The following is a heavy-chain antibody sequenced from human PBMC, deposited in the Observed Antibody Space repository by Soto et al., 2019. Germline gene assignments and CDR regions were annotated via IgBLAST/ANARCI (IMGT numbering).Heavy chain of an antibody. CDR2: IYYSGST. CDR1: GGSISSGGYY. CDR3: ARVRVRGTAMARGYFDY. V-gene: IGHV4-31*03. D-gene: IGHD5-18*01. Sequence: SETLSLTCTVSGGSISSGGYYWSWIRQHPGKGLEWIGYIYYSGSTYYNPSLKSRVTISVDTSKNQFSLKLSSVTAADTAVYYCARVRVRGTAMARGYFDYWGQGTLVTVSS. J-gene: IGHJ4*02.